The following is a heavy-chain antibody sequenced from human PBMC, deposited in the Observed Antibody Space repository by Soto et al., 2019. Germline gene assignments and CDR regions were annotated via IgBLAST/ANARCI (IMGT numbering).Heavy chain of an antibody. CDR1: GYTFTSYG. J-gene: IGHJ4*02. V-gene: IGHV1-18*01. Sequence: ASVKVSCKASGYTFTSYGISWVRQAPGQGLEWMGWISAYNGNTYYAQKLQGRVTMTTDTSTSTAYMELRSLRSDDTAVYYCARLPSVITFVGGWSCWGQGTLVTVSS. D-gene: IGHD3-16*01. CDR2: ISAYNGNT. CDR3: ARLPSVITFVGGWSC.